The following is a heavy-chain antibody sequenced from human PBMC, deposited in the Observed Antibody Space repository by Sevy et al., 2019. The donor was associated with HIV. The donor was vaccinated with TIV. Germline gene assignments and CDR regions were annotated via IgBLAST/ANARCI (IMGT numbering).Heavy chain of an antibody. Sequence: ASAKVSCKTSGYTFNNYGISWVREAPGQGLEWMGWISVYGETNYAQKVQDRLTVTTDTSTATAYMELRSLRSDDTAVYYCARGLYFDFGAYWGQGTLVTVSS. V-gene: IGHV1-18*01. D-gene: IGHD3-10*01. CDR3: ARGLYFDFGAY. J-gene: IGHJ4*02. CDR2: ISVYGET. CDR1: GYTFNNYG.